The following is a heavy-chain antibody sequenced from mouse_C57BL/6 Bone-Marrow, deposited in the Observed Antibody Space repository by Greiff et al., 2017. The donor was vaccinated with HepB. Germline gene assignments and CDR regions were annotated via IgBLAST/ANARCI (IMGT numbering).Heavy chain of an antibody. J-gene: IGHJ3*01. CDR2: ISNGGGST. CDR1: GFTFSDYY. D-gene: IGHD1-1*01. CDR3: ASPYYYGSSYVGFAY. V-gene: IGHV5-12*01. Sequence: EVQGVESGGGLVQPGGSLKLSCAASGFTFSDYYMYWVRQTPEKRLEWVAYISNGGGSTYYPDTVKGRFTISRDNAKNTLYLQMSRLKSEDTAMYYCASPYYYGSSYVGFAYWGQGTLVTVSA.